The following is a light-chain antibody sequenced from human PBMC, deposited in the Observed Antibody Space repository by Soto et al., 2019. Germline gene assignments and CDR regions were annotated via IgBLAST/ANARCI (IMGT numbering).Light chain of an antibody. Sequence: MTQSPLSLPVTPGEPASITCRASQSISSYLNWYQQKTGKAPKILIYAASRLQSGVPSRFSGSGSGTDFTLTISSLQPEDFETYYCQQSYSNPPTFGQGTKVDIK. V-gene: IGKV1-39*01. CDR2: AAS. CDR3: QQSYSNPPT. CDR1: QSISSY. J-gene: IGKJ2*01.